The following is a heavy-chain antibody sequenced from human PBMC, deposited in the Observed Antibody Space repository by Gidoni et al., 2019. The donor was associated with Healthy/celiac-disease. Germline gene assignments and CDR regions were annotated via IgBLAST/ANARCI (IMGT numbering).Heavy chain of an antibody. J-gene: IGHJ4*02. Sequence: EVQLLESGGGLVQPGGSVRLSCAASGFTFSSYAMSWVRQAPGKGLEWVSAIRGSGGSTYYADSVKGRFTISRDNSKNTLYLQMNSLRAEDTAVYYCAKDHHPFVELERPGWGQGTLVTVSS. CDR2: IRGSGGST. CDR3: AKDHHPFVELERPG. CDR1: GFTFSSYA. D-gene: IGHD1-1*01. V-gene: IGHV3-23*01.